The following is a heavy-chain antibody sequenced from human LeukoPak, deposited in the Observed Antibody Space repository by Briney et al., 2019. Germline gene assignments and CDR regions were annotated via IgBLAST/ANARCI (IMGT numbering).Heavy chain of an antibody. CDR2: ISAYNGNT. CDR3: ARDYYYDFWSGLYDY. V-gene: IGHV1-18*01. CDR1: GYTFTSYG. Sequence: ASVKVSCKASGYTFTSYGISWVRQAPGQGLEWMGWISAYNGNTNYAQKLQGRVTITRDTSASTAYMELSSLRSEDTAVYYCARDYYYDFWSGLYDYWGQGTLVTVSS. J-gene: IGHJ4*02. D-gene: IGHD3-3*01.